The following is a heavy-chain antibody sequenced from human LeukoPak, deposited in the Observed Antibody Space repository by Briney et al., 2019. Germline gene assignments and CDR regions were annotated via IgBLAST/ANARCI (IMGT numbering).Heavy chain of an antibody. D-gene: IGHD1-26*01. V-gene: IGHV1-46*01. CDR2: INPSGGST. CDR3: ARSYRTYYYYYMDV. J-gene: IGHJ6*03. Sequence: ASVKVSCKASGYTFTSYYMHWVRQAPGQGLEWMGIINPSGGSTNYAQKFQGRVTITADESTSTAYMELSSLRSEDTAVYYCARSYRTYYYYYMDVWGKGTTVTISS. CDR1: GYTFTSYY.